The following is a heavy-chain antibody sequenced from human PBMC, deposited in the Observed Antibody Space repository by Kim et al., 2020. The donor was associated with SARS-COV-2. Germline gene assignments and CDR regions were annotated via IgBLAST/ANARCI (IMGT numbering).Heavy chain of an antibody. Sequence: SETLSLTCTVSGGSISSYHWSWIRQPPGKGLEWNGHINYSGSSNYSPSLKSRVSILVDTSKNQFSLRLSSVTAADTAVYFCARVSTVYRGDWYYFDWWG. D-gene: IGHD2-21*02. CDR1: GGSISSYH. CDR3: ARVSTVYRGDWYYFDW. V-gene: IGHV4-59*01. J-gene: IGHJ3*01. CDR2: INYSGSS.